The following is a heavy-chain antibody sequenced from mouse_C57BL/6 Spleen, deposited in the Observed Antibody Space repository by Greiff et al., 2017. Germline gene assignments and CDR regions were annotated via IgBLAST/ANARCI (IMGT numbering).Heavy chain of an antibody. CDR2: ISDGGSYT. CDR3: ARGGRGEFDY. CDR1: GFTFSSYA. J-gene: IGHJ2*01. V-gene: IGHV5-4*03. Sequence: EVKVVESGAGLVKPGGSLKLSCAASGFTFSSYAMSWVRQTPEKRLEWVATISDGGSYTYYPDNVKGRFTISRDNAKNNRYLQLSHLKSEDTAMYYYARGGRGEFDYWGQGTTLTVSA.